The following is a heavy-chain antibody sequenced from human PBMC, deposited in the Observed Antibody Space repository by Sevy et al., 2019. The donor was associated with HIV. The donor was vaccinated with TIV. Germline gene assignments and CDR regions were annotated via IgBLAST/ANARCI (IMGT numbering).Heavy chain of an antibody. Sequence: ASVKVSCKTSGYTFAAYYIHWVRQAPGQGPEWLGWIYPNGGDTTFAQKFQGRVTVTMSTSIKPVYMELNRLGSDETAVYYCARGKREEWLLYLDNWGQGTLVTVSS. CDR3: ARGKREEWLLYLDN. CDR2: IYPNGGDT. V-gene: IGHV1-2*02. CDR1: GYTFAAYY. D-gene: IGHD3-3*01. J-gene: IGHJ4*02.